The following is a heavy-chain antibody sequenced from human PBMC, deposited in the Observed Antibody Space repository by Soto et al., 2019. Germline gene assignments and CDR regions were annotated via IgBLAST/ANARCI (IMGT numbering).Heavy chain of an antibody. J-gene: IGHJ4*02. CDR3: AKDYRVGAAAPPLDY. V-gene: IGHV3-23*01. Sequence: GGSLRLSCAASGFTFSNYAMSWVRQAPGKGLEWVSAISGSGGSTYYADSVKGRFAISRDNSRNTLYLQMSSLRAEDTAVYYCAKDYRVGAAAPPLDYWGQGTLVTVSS. D-gene: IGHD1-26*01. CDR2: ISGSGGST. CDR1: GFTFSNYA.